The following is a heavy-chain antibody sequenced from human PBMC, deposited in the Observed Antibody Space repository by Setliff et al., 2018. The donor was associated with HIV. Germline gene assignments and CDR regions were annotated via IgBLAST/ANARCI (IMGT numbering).Heavy chain of an antibody. V-gene: IGHV3-21*01. CDR1: GFTFSSYT. J-gene: IGHJ5*02. Sequence: LRLSCAASGFTFSSYTMNWVRQAPGKGLEWVSYISSSSSYIYYGDSVKGRFTISRDNAKKSLYLQMNSLRAEDTAVYYCAKEWGPSAQPINWFDPWGQGTQVTVSS. D-gene: IGHD3-16*01. CDR2: ISSSSSYI. CDR3: AKEWGPSAQPINWFDP.